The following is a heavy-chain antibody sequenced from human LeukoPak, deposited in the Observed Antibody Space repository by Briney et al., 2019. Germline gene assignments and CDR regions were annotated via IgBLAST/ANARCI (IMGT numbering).Heavy chain of an antibody. D-gene: IGHD4-17*01. CDR2: IDPSDSYT. J-gene: IGHJ5*02. V-gene: IGHV5-10-1*01. CDR1: GCSFTSYW. Sequence: GASLQISCKGSGCSFTSYWISWVRQLPGKGLEWMGRIDPSDSYTNYSPSFQGHVTISADKSISTAYLQWSSLKASDTAMYYCARIDYGDFEDDFPRRFDPWGQGTLVTVSS. CDR3: ARIDYGDFEDDFPRRFDP.